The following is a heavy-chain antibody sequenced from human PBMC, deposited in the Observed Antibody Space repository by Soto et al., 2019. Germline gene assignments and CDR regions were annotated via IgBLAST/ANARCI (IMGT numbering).Heavy chain of an antibody. J-gene: IGHJ6*02. CDR3: ASIAAPGTTHFDI. CDR1: GGSLGSSSYY. CDR2: IYYSGNT. D-gene: IGHD6-13*01. V-gene: IGHV4-39*01. Sequence: LSLTCTVSGGSLGSSSYYWGWIRQSPGKGLEWIGNIYYSGNTFYNPSLKSRVTISVDTSKNQFYLHLSSVTAADTAIFYCASIAAPGTTHFDIWGQGTTVTVSS.